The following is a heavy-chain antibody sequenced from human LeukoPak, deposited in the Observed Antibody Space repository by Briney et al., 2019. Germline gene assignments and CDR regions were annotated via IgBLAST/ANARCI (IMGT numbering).Heavy chain of an antibody. CDR3: ARGGDYGDNWFDP. CDR1: GDSISTYY. J-gene: IGHJ5*02. V-gene: IGHV4-59*01. D-gene: IGHD4-17*01. Sequence: SETLSLTCTVSGDSISTYYWSWIRRPPEKGLEWIGYIYYSGGTRYNPSLKSRVTISIDTSKNQFSLRLNSVTTADTAVYYCARGGDYGDNWFDPWGQGTLVTVSS. CDR2: IYYSGGT.